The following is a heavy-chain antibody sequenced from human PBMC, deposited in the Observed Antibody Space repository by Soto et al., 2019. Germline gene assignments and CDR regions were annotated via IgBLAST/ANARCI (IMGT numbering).Heavy chain of an antibody. D-gene: IGHD3-16*01. CDR1: GGSISSGGYY. V-gene: IGHV4-31*03. CDR2: IHYSGST. Sequence: SETLSLTCTVSGGSISSGGYYWSWIRQHPGKGLEWIGYIHYSGSTYYNPSLKSRVTISVDTSKNQFSLKLSSVTAADTAVYYCAKVGGEETSYVAFDAFDIWGQGTMVTVSS. CDR3: AKVGGEETSYVAFDAFDI. J-gene: IGHJ3*02.